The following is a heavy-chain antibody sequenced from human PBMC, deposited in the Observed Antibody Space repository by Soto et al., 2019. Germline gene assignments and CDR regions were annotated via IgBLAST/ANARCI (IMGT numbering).Heavy chain of an antibody. D-gene: IGHD6-19*01. CDR2: ISWNSGSI. J-gene: IGHJ4*02. Sequence: GGSLRLSCAASGFTFDDYAMHWVRQAPGKGLGWVSGISWNSGSIGYADSVKGRFTISRDNAKNSLYLQMNSLRAEDTALYYCAKDADLEWLVAQFDYWGQGTLVTVSS. V-gene: IGHV3-9*01. CDR3: AKDADLEWLVAQFDY. CDR1: GFTFDDYA.